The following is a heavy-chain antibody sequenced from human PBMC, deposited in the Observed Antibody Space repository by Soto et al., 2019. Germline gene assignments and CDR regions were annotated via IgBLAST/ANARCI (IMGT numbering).Heavy chain of an antibody. D-gene: IGHD6-6*01. CDR1: GGSISSSSYY. V-gene: IGHV4-39*01. CDR2: IYYSGST. J-gene: IGHJ4*02. Sequence: SETLSLTCTVSGGSISSSSYYWGWIRQPPGKGLEWIGSIYYSGSTYYNPSLKSRVTISVDTSKNQFSLKLSSVTAADTAVYYCARQKYSSSSGVFDYWGQGTLVTVSS. CDR3: ARQKYSSSSGVFDY.